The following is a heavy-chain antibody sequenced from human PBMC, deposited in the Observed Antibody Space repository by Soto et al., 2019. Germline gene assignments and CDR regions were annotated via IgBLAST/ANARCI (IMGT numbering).Heavy chain of an antibody. J-gene: IGHJ3*01. CDR3: ARVVYFDRSAYGL. D-gene: IGHD3-22*01. CDR1: GFSFSGYN. Sequence: GGSLRLSCAASGFSFSGYNMNWVRQAPGKGLEWVSSISGDSNYIYYADSVQGRFTISRDNTKNSVYLQMNSLRAEDTAVYYCARVVYFDRSAYGLWGQGTMVTVSS. CDR2: ISGDSNYI. V-gene: IGHV3-21*06.